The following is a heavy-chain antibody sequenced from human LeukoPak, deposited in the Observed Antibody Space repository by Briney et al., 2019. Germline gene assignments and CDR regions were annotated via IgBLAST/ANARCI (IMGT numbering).Heavy chain of an antibody. CDR2: IKQAGSEK. D-gene: IGHD3-16*01. CDR3: ARGLDYFDY. V-gene: IGHV3-7*04. Sequence: GGSLRLSRAASGFTSSRYSISWVRQAPGKGLEWVSNIKQAGSEKYYVDSVKGRFTISSDNAKSSLYLQMNSRRAEDTAVYYGARGLDYFDYWGQGTLVTVSS. J-gene: IGHJ4*02. CDR1: GFTSSRYS.